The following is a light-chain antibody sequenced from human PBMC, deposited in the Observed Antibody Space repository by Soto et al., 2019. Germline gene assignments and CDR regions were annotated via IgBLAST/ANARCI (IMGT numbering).Light chain of an antibody. CDR3: QQGSNWPRGIT. V-gene: IGKV3-11*01. CDR1: QSVSSC. CDR2: DAS. Sequence: EIVLTQSPATLSLSPGERATLSCRASQSVSSCLAWYQQKPGQAPRLLIYDASNRATGIPARFSGSGSGTDFTLTIGSLEPEDFAVYYCQQGSNWPRGITLGGGTKVDIK. J-gene: IGKJ4*01.